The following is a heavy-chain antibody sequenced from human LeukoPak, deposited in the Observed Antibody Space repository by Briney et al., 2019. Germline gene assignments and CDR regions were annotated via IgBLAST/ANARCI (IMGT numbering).Heavy chain of an antibody. J-gene: IGHJ4*02. D-gene: IGHD6-13*01. Sequence: ASVKVSCKASGYTLTSYYMHWVRQAPGQGLEWMGWINPDSGGTNYAQKFQGRVTMTRDTSISTAYMELSSLRSDDTAVYYCARDVDSSWYTNPSDYWGQGTLVTVSS. CDR2: INPDSGGT. V-gene: IGHV1-2*02. CDR1: GYTLTSYY. CDR3: ARDVDSSWYTNPSDY.